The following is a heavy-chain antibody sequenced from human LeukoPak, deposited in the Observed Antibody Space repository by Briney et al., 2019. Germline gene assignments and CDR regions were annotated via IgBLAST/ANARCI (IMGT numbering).Heavy chain of an antibody. CDR3: ARDRGIAMVSGVMITDAFDI. D-gene: IGHD3-10*01. V-gene: IGHV3-33*01. CDR1: GFTFSGYG. J-gene: IGHJ3*02. Sequence: GRSLRLSCAASGFTFSGYGMHWVRQAPGKGLEWVAVIWYDGTNKYYADSVKGRFTISRDNSKDTVYLQMNSLRAEDTAVYYCARDRGIAMVSGVMITDAFDIWGQGTMVTVSS. CDR2: IWYDGTNK.